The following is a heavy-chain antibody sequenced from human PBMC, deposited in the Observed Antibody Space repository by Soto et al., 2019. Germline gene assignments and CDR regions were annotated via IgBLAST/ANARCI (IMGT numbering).Heavy chain of an antibody. CDR1: GYTFTSYA. CDR3: ARDIMAAAPDY. V-gene: IGHV1-3*01. J-gene: IGHJ4*02. Sequence: GASVKVSCKASGYTFTSYAIQWVRQAPGQRLEWMGWINAGNGNTKYSQKFQGRVTITRDTSASTAYMELSSLRSEDTAVYYCARDIMAAAPDYWGQGTLVTVSS. CDR2: INAGNGNT. D-gene: IGHD6-13*01.